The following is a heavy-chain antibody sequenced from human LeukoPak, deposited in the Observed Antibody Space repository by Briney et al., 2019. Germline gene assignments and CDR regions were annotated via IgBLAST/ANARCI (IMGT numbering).Heavy chain of an antibody. D-gene: IGHD2-15*01. J-gene: IGHJ4*02. V-gene: IGHV3-21*01. Sequence: GGSLRFSCAASGFTFSSYSMNWVRQAPGKGLEWVSSISSSSSYIYYADSVKGRFTISRDNAKNSLYLQMNSLRAEDTAVYYCARGRSRYCSGSSCYSDYWGQGTLVTVSS. CDR2: ISSSSSYI. CDR1: GFTFSSYS. CDR3: ARGRSRYCSGSSCYSDY.